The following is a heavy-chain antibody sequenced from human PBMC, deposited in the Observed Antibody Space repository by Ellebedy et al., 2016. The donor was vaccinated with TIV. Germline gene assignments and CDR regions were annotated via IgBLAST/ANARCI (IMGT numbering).Heavy chain of an antibody. CDR3: ARDRYTMIRGALHY. CDR2: IIPVFGTV. D-gene: IGHD3-10*01. CDR1: GATFSSYA. J-gene: IGHJ4*02. V-gene: IGHV1-69*06. Sequence: ASVKVSCKTSGATFSSYAIGWVRQAPGQELEWMGGIIPVFGTVNYAQKFQGRVTITADKSTSIVYVELSSLRSDDTAIYYCARDRYTMIRGALHYWGQGTLVTVSS.